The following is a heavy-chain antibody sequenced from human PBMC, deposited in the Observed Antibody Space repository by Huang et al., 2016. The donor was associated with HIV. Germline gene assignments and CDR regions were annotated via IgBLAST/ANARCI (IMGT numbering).Heavy chain of an antibody. J-gene: IGHJ6*02. Sequence: VESGGRLVQPGGSIRLSCVGSTFTFGAYWMSWVRQNPGKGLEGVANNRKDESEKYYGDSVKGRFNISRDNAKKVLFLEMNNVTVEDTATYYCATKTGAMDIWGQGTTVTVS. V-gene: IGHV3-7*03. D-gene: IGHD1-7*01. CDR2: NRKDESEK. CDR3: ATKTGAMDI. CDR1: TFTFGAYW.